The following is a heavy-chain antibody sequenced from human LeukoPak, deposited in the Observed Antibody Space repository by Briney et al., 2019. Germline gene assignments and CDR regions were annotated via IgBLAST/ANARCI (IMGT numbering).Heavy chain of an antibody. CDR1: GYTFTSYG. CDR3: ATHGPYSSSWYSITLFDY. D-gene: IGHD6-13*01. V-gene: IGHV1-18*01. CDR2: ISAYNGNT. Sequence: ASVKVSCKASGYTFTSYGISWVRQAPGQGLEWMGWISAYNGNTNYAQKLQGRVTMTTDTSTSTAYMELRSLRSDDTAVYYCATHGPYSSSWYSITLFDYWGQGTLVTVSS. J-gene: IGHJ4*02.